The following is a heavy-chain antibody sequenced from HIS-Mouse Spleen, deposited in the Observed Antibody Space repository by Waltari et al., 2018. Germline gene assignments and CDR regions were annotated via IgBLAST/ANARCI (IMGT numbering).Heavy chain of an antibody. V-gene: IGHV4-39*07. J-gene: IGHJ2*01. CDR3: AREIPYSSSWYDWYFDL. Sequence: QLQLQESGPGLVTPSETLSLTCTVSGGSISSSSYYWGWIRQPPGKGLEWIGRIYYSGRTYYNPSLKSRVTISVDTSKNQFSLKLSSVTAADTAVYYCAREIPYSSSWYDWYFDLWGRGTLVTVSS. D-gene: IGHD6-13*01. CDR1: GGSISSSSYY. CDR2: IYYSGRT.